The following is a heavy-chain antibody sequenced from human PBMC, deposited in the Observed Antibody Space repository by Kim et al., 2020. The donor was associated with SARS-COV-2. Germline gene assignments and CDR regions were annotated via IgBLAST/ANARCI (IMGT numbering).Heavy chain of an antibody. V-gene: IGHV4-59*13. D-gene: IGHD5-12*01. J-gene: IGHJ3*02. CDR3: ARDRGQAGYSGYDGGIDI. CDR2: IYYSGST. Sequence: SETLSLTCTVSGGSISSYYWSWIRQPPGKGLEWIGYIYYSGSTNYNPSLKSRVTISVDTSKNQFSLKLSSVTAADTAVYYCARDRGQAGYSGYDGGIDIWGQGTMVTVSS. CDR1: GGSISSYY.